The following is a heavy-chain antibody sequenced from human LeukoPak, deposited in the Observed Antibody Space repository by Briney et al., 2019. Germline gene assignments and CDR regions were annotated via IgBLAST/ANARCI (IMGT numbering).Heavy chain of an antibody. D-gene: IGHD3-16*01. Sequence: SETLSLTCTVSGGSISSYYWSWIRQPPGKGLEWIGYIYYSGSTNYNPSLKSRVTISVDTSKNQFSLKLSSVTAADTAVYYCARIGYDYALYWGQGTLVTVSS. V-gene: IGHV4-59*08. CDR3: ARIGYDYALY. J-gene: IGHJ1*01. CDR2: IYYSGST. CDR1: GGSISSYY.